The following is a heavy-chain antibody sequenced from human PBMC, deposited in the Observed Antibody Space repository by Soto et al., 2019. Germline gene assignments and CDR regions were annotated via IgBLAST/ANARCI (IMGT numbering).Heavy chain of an antibody. D-gene: IGHD3-3*01. J-gene: IGHJ5*02. V-gene: IGHV4-59*01. CDR1: GGSINSYY. CDR3: ARFRRDFWSGSTNNNWFDP. Sequence: SETLSLTCTVSGGSINSYYWSWIRQPPGKGLEWIGYIYYSGSTNYNPSLKSRVTISVDTSKNQFSLKLSSVTAADTAVYYCARFRRDFWSGSTNNNWFDPWGQGTLVTVSS. CDR2: IYYSGST.